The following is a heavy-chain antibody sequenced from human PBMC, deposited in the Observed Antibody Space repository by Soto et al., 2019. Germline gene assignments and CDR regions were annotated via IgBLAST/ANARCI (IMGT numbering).Heavy chain of an antibody. CDR1: GGTISSGGYY. CDR3: AASCVGCGGFNYYGMDV. CDR2: IYYSGST. D-gene: IGHD2-21*01. V-gene: IGHV4-31*03. Sequence: SETLSLTCTVSGGTISSGGYYWSRISQPTGKGLKWIGCIYYSGSTSYNTSLKSRVTISVDTSKNQFSLKLSSVTAADTAVYYCAASCVGCGGFNYYGMDVWGQGTTVTVSS. J-gene: IGHJ6*02.